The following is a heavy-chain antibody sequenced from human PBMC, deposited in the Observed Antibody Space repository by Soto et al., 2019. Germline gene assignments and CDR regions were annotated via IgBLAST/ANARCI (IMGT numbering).Heavy chain of an antibody. CDR3: ASDNRATTGWTNYFDY. J-gene: IGHJ4*02. Sequence: QVHLVQSGAEVKRPGASVRVSCKASGYKLRAYGISWVRQAPGQGLKWMGWVSTYNGNTYSAQNFQGRVTLTRDTSTNTAYMELRRLTSDATAVYYWASDNRATTGWTNYFDYWGPGTLCTVAS. CDR2: VSTYNGNT. V-gene: IGHV1-18*01. CDR1: GYKLRAYG. D-gene: IGHD7-27*01.